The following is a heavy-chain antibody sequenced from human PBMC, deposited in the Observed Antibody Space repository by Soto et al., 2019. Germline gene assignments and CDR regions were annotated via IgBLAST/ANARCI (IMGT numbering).Heavy chain of an antibody. Sequence: QITLKESGPTLVEPTQTLTLTCTYSGFSLRTTGVGVGWIRQPPGKALEWLGIIYWNDDKRYSPSLKKRFTLTCELSSRQVVLTMPNMDPVDTATYFSAPTWGLPFAYMGQEPLVSVSS. V-gene: IGHV2-5*01. CDR3: APTWGLPFAY. CDR1: GFSLRTTGVG. J-gene: IGHJ4*02. CDR2: IYWNDDK. D-gene: IGHD3-16*01.